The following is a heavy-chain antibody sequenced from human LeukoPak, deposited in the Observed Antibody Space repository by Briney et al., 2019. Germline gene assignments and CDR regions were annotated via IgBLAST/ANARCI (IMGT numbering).Heavy chain of an antibody. D-gene: IGHD6-6*01. CDR3: GARRAFDI. CDR2: IYHTGST. CDR1: GGSISSYY. J-gene: IGHJ3*02. Sequence: SETLSLTCTVSGGSISSYYWSWIRQPPGKGLEWIGHIYHTGSTYYNPSLKSRVTISADRSKNQFSLKLTSVTAADTAVYYCGARRAFDIWGQGTMVTVSS. V-gene: IGHV4-59*04.